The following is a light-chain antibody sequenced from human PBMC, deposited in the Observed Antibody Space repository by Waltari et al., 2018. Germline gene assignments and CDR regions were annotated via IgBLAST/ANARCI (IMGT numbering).Light chain of an antibody. CDR1: QSVSNM. V-gene: IGKV3-11*01. Sequence: EIVLTQSPGTLSLSPGERATLSCQASQSVSNMLAWYQQKPGQAPRPLIYDTSNRATGIPARFSGSGSGTDFTLTISSLEPEDFAVYYCQQRSNWPPTFGQGTKVEI. CDR2: DTS. J-gene: IGKJ1*01. CDR3: QQRSNWPPT.